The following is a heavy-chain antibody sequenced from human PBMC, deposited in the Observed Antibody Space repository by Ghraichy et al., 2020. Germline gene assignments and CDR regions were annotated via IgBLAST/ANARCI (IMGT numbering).Heavy chain of an antibody. CDR1: GFTFSSDW. Sequence: GGSLRLSCADSGFTFSSDWMHWFRQASGKGPVWVSHINSDGSIINYADSVRGRFTISRDNAKNTLYLQMNSLRAEDTAVYYCVRDAFGLRDYWGQGTLVTVSA. J-gene: IGHJ4*02. CDR2: INSDGSII. CDR3: VRDAFGLRDY. V-gene: IGHV3-74*01. D-gene: IGHD5/OR15-5a*01.